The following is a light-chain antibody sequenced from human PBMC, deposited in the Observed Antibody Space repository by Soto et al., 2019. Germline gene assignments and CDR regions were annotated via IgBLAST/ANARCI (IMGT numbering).Light chain of an antibody. J-gene: IGKJ5*01. CDR3: QQYNTYST. CDR1: RDVGSD. Sequence: QMTQSPSSLSASVGEKIIITWRASRDVGSDVSWYQQKPGQAPKLLIYAASNLYTGVPSRFSGGGSGTEFTLTISSLQPDDFATYYCQQYNTYSTFGQGTRLEIK. CDR2: AAS. V-gene: IGKV1-17*01.